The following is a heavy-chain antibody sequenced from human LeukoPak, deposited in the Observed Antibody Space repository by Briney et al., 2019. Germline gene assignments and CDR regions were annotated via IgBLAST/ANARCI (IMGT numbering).Heavy chain of an antibody. Sequence: ASVKVSCKASGYTFTSYGISWVRRAPGQGLEWMGWISAYNGNTNYAQKLQGRVTMTTDTSTSTAYMELRSLRSDDTAVYYCARAALVDTAMEYDYWGQGTLVTVSS. D-gene: IGHD5-18*01. CDR3: ARAALVDTAMEYDY. CDR2: ISAYNGNT. J-gene: IGHJ4*02. CDR1: GYTFTSYG. V-gene: IGHV1-18*04.